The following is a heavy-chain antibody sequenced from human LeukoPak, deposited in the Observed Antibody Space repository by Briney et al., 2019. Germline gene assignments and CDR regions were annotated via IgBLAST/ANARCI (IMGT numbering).Heavy chain of an antibody. Sequence: SETLSLTCAVYGGSFSGYYWSWIRQPPGKGLEWIGEINHSGSTNYNPSLKSRVTISVDTSKNQFSLKLSSATAADTAVYYCARGGIVPCYFDYWGQGTLVTVSS. V-gene: IGHV4-34*01. CDR2: INHSGST. CDR3: ARGGIVPCYFDY. D-gene: IGHD2/OR15-2a*01. CDR1: GGSFSGYY. J-gene: IGHJ4*02.